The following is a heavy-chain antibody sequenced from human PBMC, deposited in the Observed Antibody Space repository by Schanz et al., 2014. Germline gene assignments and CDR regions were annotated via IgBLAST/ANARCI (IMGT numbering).Heavy chain of an antibody. D-gene: IGHD6-19*01. CDR3: ATSLIAVANAFDL. Sequence: QVQLVQSGPEVKKPGASVRLSCKASGYNFNRHDINWVRQATGKGLEWMGWMNPNSGKTGFAERFQGRLTMTGNPSISTAYMELNSLMSEDTAVYYCATSLIAVANAFDLWGQGTLVTVSS. CDR1: GYNFNRHD. J-gene: IGHJ3*01. CDR2: MNPNSGKT. V-gene: IGHV1-8*01.